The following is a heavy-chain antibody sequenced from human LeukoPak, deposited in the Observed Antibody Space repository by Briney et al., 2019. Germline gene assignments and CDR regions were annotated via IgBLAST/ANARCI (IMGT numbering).Heavy chain of an antibody. D-gene: IGHD1-1*01. Sequence: TSETLSLTCAVYGGSFSGYYWSWIRQPPGKGLEWIGEMNHSGSTNYNPSLKSRVTISVDTSKNQFSLKVNSVTAADTAAYYCTREEGGTTVDYWGQGTLVTVSS. V-gene: IGHV4-34*01. CDR3: TREEGGTTVDY. CDR1: GGSFSGYY. J-gene: IGHJ4*02. CDR2: MNHSGST.